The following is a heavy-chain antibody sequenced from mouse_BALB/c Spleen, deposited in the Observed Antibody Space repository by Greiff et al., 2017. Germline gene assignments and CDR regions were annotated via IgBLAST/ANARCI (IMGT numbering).Heavy chain of an antibody. CDR3: ARNYGNFDY. CDR1: GFTFSSYA. D-gene: IGHD2-1*01. V-gene: IGHV5-6-5*01. Sequence: EVKLMESGGGLVKPGGSLKLSCAASGFTFSSYAMSWVRQTPEKRLEWVASISSGGSTYYPDSVKGRFTISRDNARNILYLQMSSLRSEDTAMYYCARNYGNFDYWGQGTTLTVSS. J-gene: IGHJ2*01. CDR2: ISSGGST.